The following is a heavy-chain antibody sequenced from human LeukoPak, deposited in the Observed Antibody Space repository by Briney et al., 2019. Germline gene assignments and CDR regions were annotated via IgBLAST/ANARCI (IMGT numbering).Heavy chain of an antibody. V-gene: IGHV4-34*01. CDR3: ARGRDLFMVRGVN. J-gene: IGHJ4*02. CDR2: IDHSGST. Sequence: SETLSLTCAVYGGSFSGYYWNWIRQPPDKGLEWIGQIDHSGSTNYNPSLKSRATISVDTSKNQFSLKLSSVTAADTAVYYCARGRDLFMVRGVNRGQRTLVSVSS. CDR1: GGSFSGYY. D-gene: IGHD3-10*01.